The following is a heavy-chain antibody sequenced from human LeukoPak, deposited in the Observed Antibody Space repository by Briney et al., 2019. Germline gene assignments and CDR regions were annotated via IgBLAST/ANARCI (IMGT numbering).Heavy chain of an antibody. CDR2: MDPNSGNT. J-gene: IGHJ4*02. D-gene: IGHD6-19*01. V-gene: IGHV1-8*01. Sequence: ASVKVSCKASGYTFTSYDINWVRQATGQGLEWMGWMDPNSGNTGYAQKSQGRVTMTRNTSISTAYMELSSLRSEDTAVYYCARVRAVADPFDYWGQGTLVTVSS. CDR1: GYTFTSYD. CDR3: ARVRAVADPFDY.